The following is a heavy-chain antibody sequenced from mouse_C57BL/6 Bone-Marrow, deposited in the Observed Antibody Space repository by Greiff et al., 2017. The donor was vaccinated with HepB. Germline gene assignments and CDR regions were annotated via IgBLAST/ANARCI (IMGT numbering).Heavy chain of an antibody. V-gene: IGHV1-81*01. CDR2: SYPRSGNT. CDR1: GYTFTSYG. CDR3: ARLLDYAMDY. Sequence: QVQLQQSGAELARPGASVKLSCKASGYTFTSYGISWVKQRTGQGLEWIGESYPRSGNTYYNEKFKGKATLTADKSSSTAYMELRSLTSEDSAVYFCARLLDYAMDYWGQGTSVTVSS. D-gene: IGHD1-1*01. J-gene: IGHJ4*01.